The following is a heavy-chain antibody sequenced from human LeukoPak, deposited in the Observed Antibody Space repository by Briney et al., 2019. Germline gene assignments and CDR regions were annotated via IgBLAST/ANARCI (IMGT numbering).Heavy chain of an antibody. Sequence: PGGSLRLSCAASGFTVSNQYMSWVRQVPGKGLQWVSVIESGGNRYYASSVKGRFTMSRDNSMNTLYLQMNSLRAEDTAMYYCARYLWTTVATPANYFDYWGQGTLVTVSS. D-gene: IGHD4-17*01. CDR1: GFTVSNQY. V-gene: IGHV3-53*01. CDR3: ARYLWTTVATPANYFDY. J-gene: IGHJ4*02. CDR2: IESGGNR.